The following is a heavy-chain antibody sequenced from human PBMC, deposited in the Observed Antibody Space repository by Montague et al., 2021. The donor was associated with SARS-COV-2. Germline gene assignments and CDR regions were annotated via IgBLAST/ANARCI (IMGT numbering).Heavy chain of an antibody. CDR1: GGSFGDDH. J-gene: IGHJ4*02. CDR3: ARGHLSVSMIVVVFTSASYYFDY. V-gene: IGHV4-34*01. Sequence: SETLSLTCGVYGGSFGDDHWSWIRQPPGKGLEWTGDIKQSGSTNYNPSLKSRVTISVDTSTNQFSLKLTSVTAADTAVYFCARGHLSVSMIVVVFTSASYYFDYWGQGTLVTVSS. D-gene: IGHD3-22*01. CDR2: IKQSGST.